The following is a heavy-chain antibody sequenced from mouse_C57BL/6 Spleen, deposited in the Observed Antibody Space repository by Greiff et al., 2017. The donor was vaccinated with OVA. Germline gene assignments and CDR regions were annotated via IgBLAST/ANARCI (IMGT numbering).Heavy chain of an antibody. CDR2: ISSGGDYI. Sequence: EVNLVESGEGLVKPGGSLKLSCAASGFTFSSYAMSWVRQTPEKRLEWVAYISSGGDYIYYADTVKGRFTISRDNARNTLYLQMSSLKSEDTAMYYCTRDRSGTPYYFDYWGQGTTLTVSS. D-gene: IGHD4-1*01. V-gene: IGHV5-9-1*02. J-gene: IGHJ2*01. CDR3: TRDRSGTPYYFDY. CDR1: GFTFSSYA.